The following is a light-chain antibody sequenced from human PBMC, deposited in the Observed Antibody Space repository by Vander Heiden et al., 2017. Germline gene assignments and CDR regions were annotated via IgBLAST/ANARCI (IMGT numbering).Light chain of an antibody. CDR3: QQRYDWPPIT. V-gene: IGKV3-11*01. J-gene: IGKJ5*01. CDR2: DAA. Sequence: EVVLTQSPATLSLSPGERATLSCRASQSVRNNVAWFQQKPGQAPRLLIYDAANRATGIPARFSGSGSGTDVTLTISSLEPEDFAVYYCQQRYDWPPITFGQGTRLDIK. CDR1: QSVRNN.